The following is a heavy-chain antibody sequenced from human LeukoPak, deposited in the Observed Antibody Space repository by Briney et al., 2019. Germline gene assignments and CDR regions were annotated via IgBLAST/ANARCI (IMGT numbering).Heavy chain of an antibody. CDR3: VRDCSPPCSILSDY. V-gene: IGHV1-18*01. J-gene: IGHJ4*02. CDR2: ISGYNAST. CDR1: GYTFISFG. Sequence: ASVKVSCKASGYTFISFGFSWLRQAPGQGLEWMGWISGYNASTKYAQNLQGRVTMTTDISTSTAYMELRSLRSDDTAVYYCVRDCSPPCSILSDYWGQGTLVTVSS. D-gene: IGHD2-15*01.